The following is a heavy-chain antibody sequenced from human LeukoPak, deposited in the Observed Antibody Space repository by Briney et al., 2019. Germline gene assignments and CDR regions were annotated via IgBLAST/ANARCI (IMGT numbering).Heavy chain of an antibody. V-gene: IGHV3-30*01. CDR3: ARGGVTTNWFDP. CDR1: GFTFSSYA. CDR2: ISYDGSNK. Sequence: PGRSLRLSCAASGFTFSSYAMHWVRQAPGKGLEWVAVISYDGSNKYYVDSVKGRFTISRDNSKNTLYLQMNSLRAEDTAVYYCARGGVTTNWFDPWGQGTLVTVSS. J-gene: IGHJ5*02. D-gene: IGHD4-11*01.